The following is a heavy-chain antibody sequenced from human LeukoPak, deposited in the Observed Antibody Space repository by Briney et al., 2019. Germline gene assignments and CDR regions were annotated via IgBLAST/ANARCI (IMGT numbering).Heavy chain of an antibody. CDR1: GFTFSSYA. CDR3: ESLSSSSENTFDY. J-gene: IGHJ4*02. Sequence: PGGSLRLSCAASGFTFSSYAMHWVRQAPGKGLEWVAVISYDGSNKYYADSVKGRFTISRDNSKNTLYLQMNSLRAEDTAVYYCESLSSSSENTFDYWGQGTLVTVSS. D-gene: IGHD6-6*01. V-gene: IGHV3-30-3*01. CDR2: ISYDGSNK.